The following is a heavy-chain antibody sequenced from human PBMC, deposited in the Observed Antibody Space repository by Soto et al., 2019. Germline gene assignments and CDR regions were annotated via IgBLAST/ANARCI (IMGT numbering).Heavy chain of an antibody. CDR1: GFTFSNYA. J-gene: IGHJ4*02. Sequence: PWGSLRLSCAASGFTFSNYAMSWFRQAPGKGLEWVSAISGSGGSTFYADSVKGRFTISRDNSKNTLYLQMNSLRAEDAAVYYCAKFSAPFIYDISSVPDYWGQGNLVTVSS. D-gene: IGHD6-6*01. CDR2: ISGSGGST. V-gene: IGHV3-23*01. CDR3: AKFSAPFIYDISSVPDY.